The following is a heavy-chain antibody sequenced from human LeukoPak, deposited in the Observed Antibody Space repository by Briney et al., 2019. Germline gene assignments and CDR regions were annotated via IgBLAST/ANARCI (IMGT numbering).Heavy chain of an antibody. CDR3: AKVPTRGYSYGWVDY. V-gene: IGHV3-30*18. CDR2: ISYDGSNK. D-gene: IGHD5-18*01. Sequence: GGSLRLSCAASGFTFSSYAMSWVRQAPGKGLEWVAVISYDGSNKYYADSVKGRFTISKDNSKNTLYLQMNSLRAEDTAVYYCAKVPTRGYSYGWVDYWGQGTLVTVSS. J-gene: IGHJ4*02. CDR1: GFTFSSYA.